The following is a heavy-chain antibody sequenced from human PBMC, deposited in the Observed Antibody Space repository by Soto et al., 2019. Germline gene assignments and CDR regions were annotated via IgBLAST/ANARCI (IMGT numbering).Heavy chain of an antibody. Sequence: EVQLVESGGGLVQPGGSLRLSCAASGFTFSGYSLNWVRQAPGKGLEWVSYISGTSSTIYYADSVECRFTISRDNAKNSLYLQMNSLRAEDTAVYYCARDRAEDYWGQGTLVTVSS. CDR1: GFTFSGYS. CDR2: ISGTSSTI. CDR3: ARDRAEDY. V-gene: IGHV3-48*01. J-gene: IGHJ4*02.